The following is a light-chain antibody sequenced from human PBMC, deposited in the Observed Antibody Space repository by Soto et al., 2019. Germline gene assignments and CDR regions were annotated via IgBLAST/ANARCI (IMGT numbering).Light chain of an antibody. CDR2: AAS. J-gene: IGKJ1*01. V-gene: IGKV1-17*01. CDR1: QGIRHD. CDR3: QQHNTYTGT. Sequence: DIQMTQSPSSLSESIGDRATIXXRASQGIRHDLGWYQQKSGKAPKRXIYAASSLQGGVPSRFSGSGSETEFTLTISSLQPEDFATYYCQQHNTYTGTFGRGTKVDIK.